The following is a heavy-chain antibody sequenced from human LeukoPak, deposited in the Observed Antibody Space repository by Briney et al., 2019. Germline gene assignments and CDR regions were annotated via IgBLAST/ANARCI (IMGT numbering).Heavy chain of an antibody. J-gene: IGHJ3*01. CDR2: ISPDASKK. CDR1: GFTFSRYA. D-gene: IGHD2-15*01. CDR3: AKEGSGGGGDAFDL. Sequence: GGSLRLSCAASGFTFSRYAMHWVRQAPGKGLDWVAVISPDASKKYYGDSVKGRFTISRDNSKSTLYVQMDSLRVEDTAVYYCAKEGSGGGGDAFDLWGQGTFVTVSS. V-gene: IGHV3-30*04.